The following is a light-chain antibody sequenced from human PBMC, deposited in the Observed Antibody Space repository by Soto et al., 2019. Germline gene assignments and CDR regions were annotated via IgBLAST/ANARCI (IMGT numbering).Light chain of an antibody. CDR2: AAT. V-gene: IGKV1-12*01. CDR1: QDINSR. CDR3: QKYDSSQFT. Sequence: DIQMTQSPSSVSASVGDTVTITCRASQDINSRLAWFQQQPGRPPKYVIQAATMLQSGFPSRFAGSGSGTAFTLTISSLQPEDVATYYCQKYDSSQFTFGPGTKVDIK. J-gene: IGKJ3*01.